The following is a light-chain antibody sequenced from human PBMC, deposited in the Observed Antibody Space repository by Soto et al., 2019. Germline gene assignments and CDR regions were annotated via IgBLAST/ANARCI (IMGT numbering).Light chain of an antibody. CDR3: QQYGSSPQT. V-gene: IGKV3-20*01. CDR2: GAS. Sequence: EIVLTQSPGTLSLSPGERATLSCRASQSVSSSYLAWYQQKPGQAPRLLIYGASSRATGIPDRFSGSGSGTDCTLTISRLEAEDFAVYYCQQYGSSPQTFRQGTKVEI. CDR1: QSVSSSY. J-gene: IGKJ1*01.